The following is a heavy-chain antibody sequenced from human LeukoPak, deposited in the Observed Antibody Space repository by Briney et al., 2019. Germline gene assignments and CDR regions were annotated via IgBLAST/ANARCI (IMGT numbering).Heavy chain of an antibody. V-gene: IGHV4-59*08. CDR2: IYYSGTT. Sequence: SETLSLTCTVSGVSIGTYSWTWIRQPPGKGLEWIGYIYYSGTTNYNPSLKSRVTISVDTSKNQFSLQLSSVTAADTAVYYCARRVYIAADQYDYWGQGTLVTVSS. J-gene: IGHJ4*02. CDR3: ARRVYIAADQYDY. CDR1: GVSIGTYS. D-gene: IGHD6-13*01.